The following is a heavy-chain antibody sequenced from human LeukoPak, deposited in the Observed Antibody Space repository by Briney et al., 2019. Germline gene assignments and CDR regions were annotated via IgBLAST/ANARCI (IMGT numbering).Heavy chain of an antibody. Sequence: ASVTVSFRASGYTFTSYYMHWVRQAPGQGLEWMGLINPSGGSTSYAQNFQGRVTLTKDTSTSTVYIELSSLRSEDAAVYYCTRSYGILTGLNDYWGQGTLVTVSS. CDR1: GYTFTSYY. CDR3: TRSYGILTGLNDY. CDR2: INPSGGST. V-gene: IGHV1-46*01. D-gene: IGHD3-9*01. J-gene: IGHJ4*02.